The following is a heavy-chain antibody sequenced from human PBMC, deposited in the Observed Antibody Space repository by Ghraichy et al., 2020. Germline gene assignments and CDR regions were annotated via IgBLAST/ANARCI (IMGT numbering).Heavy chain of an antibody. Sequence: GGSLRLSCAASGFTFSSYAMSWVRQAPGKGLEWVSAISGSGGSTYYADSVKGRFTISRDNSMNTLYLQMNSLRAEDTAVYYCAKDPPPLVAEPYFDYWGQGTLVTVSS. CDR3: AKDPPPLVAEPYFDY. D-gene: IGHD5-12*01. CDR1: GFTFSSYA. V-gene: IGHV3-23*01. J-gene: IGHJ4*02. CDR2: ISGSGGST.